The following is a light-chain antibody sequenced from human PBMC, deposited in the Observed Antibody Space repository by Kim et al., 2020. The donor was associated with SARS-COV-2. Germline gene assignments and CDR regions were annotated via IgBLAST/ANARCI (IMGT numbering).Light chain of an antibody. CDR2: DAS. CDR3: QHHNTYPIA. V-gene: IGKV1-5*01. J-gene: IGKJ5*01. Sequence: ASVGDRVSSTGRARQNINRCLAWYQQKPGKAPIVLFYDASPLETGVPSRFSGSGSGTEFTLTISSLQPDDFATYYCQHHNTYPIAFGQGTRLEIK. CDR1: QNINRC.